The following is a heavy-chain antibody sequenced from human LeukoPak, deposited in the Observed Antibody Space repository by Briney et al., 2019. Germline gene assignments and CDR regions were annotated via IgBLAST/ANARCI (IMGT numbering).Heavy chain of an antibody. J-gene: IGHJ4*02. CDR3: AREAPNPRALQYFDY. CDR2: IYTSGTT. D-gene: IGHD5-24*01. Sequence: PSETLSLTSTVSGGSRGSFYWSWIRQPAGKGLEWSGRIYTSGTTNYNPALETRVSMSLEPSETQVCLKLSSETPADTAVHYCAREAPNPRALQYFDYWGQGALVTVSS. CDR1: GGSRGSFY. V-gene: IGHV4-4*07.